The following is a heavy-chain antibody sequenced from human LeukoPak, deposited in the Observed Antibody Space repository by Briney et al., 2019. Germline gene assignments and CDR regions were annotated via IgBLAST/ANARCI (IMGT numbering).Heavy chain of an antibody. Sequence: ASVKVSCKASGYTFTSYAMHWVRQAPGQRLEWMGWINAGNGNTKYSQKFQGRVTMTEDTSTDTAYMELSSLRSEDTAVYYCATVRGRKWVDAFDIWGQGTMVTVSS. D-gene: IGHD1-26*01. CDR2: INAGNGNT. CDR3: ATVRGRKWVDAFDI. V-gene: IGHV1-3*01. J-gene: IGHJ3*02. CDR1: GYTFTSYA.